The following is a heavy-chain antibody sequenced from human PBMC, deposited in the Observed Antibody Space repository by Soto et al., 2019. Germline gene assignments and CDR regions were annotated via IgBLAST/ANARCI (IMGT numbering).Heavy chain of an antibody. J-gene: IGHJ4*02. CDR1: GFSFSTSS. CDR2: ISGSSDYR. CDR3: AIDPSYYGSGSYYPFDF. V-gene: IGHV3-21*01. D-gene: IGHD3-10*01. Sequence: EVQLVESGGGLVKPGGSLRLSCAGSGFSFSTSSMNWVRQAPGKELEWVSAISGSSDYRYYADSVKGRFTISRDNAKNALLLQMNSLRVEDTAVYHWAIDPSYYGSGSYYPFDFWGQGTLVTVSS.